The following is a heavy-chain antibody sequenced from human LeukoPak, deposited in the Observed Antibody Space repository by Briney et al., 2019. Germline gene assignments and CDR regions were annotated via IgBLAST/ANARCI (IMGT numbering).Heavy chain of an antibody. CDR2: ISWNSGSI. CDR3: AKDMTLGSGNDY. D-gene: IGHD1-26*01. V-gene: IGHV3-9*01. Sequence: GGSLRLSCAASGFTFDDYAMHWVRQAPGKGLEWVSGISWNSGSIGYADSVKGRFTISRDNAKNSLYLQMNSLRAEDTALYYCAKDMTLGSGNDYWGQGTLVTVSS. J-gene: IGHJ4*02. CDR1: GFTFDDYA.